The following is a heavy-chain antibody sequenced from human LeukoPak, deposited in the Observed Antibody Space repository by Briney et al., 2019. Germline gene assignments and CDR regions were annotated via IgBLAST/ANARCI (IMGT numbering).Heavy chain of an antibody. CDR2: INPNSGGT. Sequence: ASVKVSCKASGYTFTGYYMHWVRQAPGQGLEWMGWINPNSGGTNYAQKFQGGVTMTRDTSISTAYMELSRLRSDDTAVYYCARDSDTAMVTGPDYWGQGTLVTVSS. V-gene: IGHV1-2*02. D-gene: IGHD5-18*01. CDR3: ARDSDTAMVTGPDY. CDR1: GYTFTGYY. J-gene: IGHJ4*02.